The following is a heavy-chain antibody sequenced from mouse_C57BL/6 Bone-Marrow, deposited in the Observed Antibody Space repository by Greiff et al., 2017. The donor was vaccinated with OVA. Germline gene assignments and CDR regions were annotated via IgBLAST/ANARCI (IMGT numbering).Heavy chain of an antibody. Sequence: QVQLQQPGAELVKPGASVKLSCKASGYTFTSYWMQWVKQRPGQGLEWIGEIDPSDSYTNYNQKFKGKATLTVDTSSSTAYMQLSSLTSEDSAVYYCAGRYFDVWGTGTTVTVSS. CDR2: IDPSDSYT. J-gene: IGHJ1*03. CDR1: GYTFTSYW. CDR3: AGRYFDV. V-gene: IGHV1-50*01. D-gene: IGHD4-1*01.